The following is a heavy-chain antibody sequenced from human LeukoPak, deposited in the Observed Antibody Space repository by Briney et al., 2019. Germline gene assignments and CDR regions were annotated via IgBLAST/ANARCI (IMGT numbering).Heavy chain of an antibody. J-gene: IGHJ4*02. CDR3: SRLPNLDY. V-gene: IGHV1-2*02. Sequence: ASVKVSCKASGYTFTDYYMNWVRQPPGQGLEWMGWINPNSAGGTSYAQKFQDRVTLTRDTSISTVYMEQSRLRSDDHAAYYCSRLPNLDYGGQGTLVIVPS. CDR2: INPNSAGGT. CDR1: GYTFTDYY.